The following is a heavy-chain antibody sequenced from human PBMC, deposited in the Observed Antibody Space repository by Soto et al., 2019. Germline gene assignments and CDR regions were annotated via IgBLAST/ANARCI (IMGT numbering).Heavy chain of an antibody. J-gene: IGHJ4*02. CDR3: AHRVLRTVFGLVTTTAIYFDF. CDR1: GFSLTTSGVG. CDR2: IYWDDDK. D-gene: IGHD3-3*01. Sequence: QITLNESGPTVVRPTETLTLTCRFSGFSLTTSGVGVGWIRQSPGKAPEWLALIYWDDDKRYSASLKSRLTITKHTSKNQVVLTVSDLDPTDTATDYCAHRVLRTVFGLVTTTAIYFDFWGQGTPVAVSS. V-gene: IGHV2-5*02.